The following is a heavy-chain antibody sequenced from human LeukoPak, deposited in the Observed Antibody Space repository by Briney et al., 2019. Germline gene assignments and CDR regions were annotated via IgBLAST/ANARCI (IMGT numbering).Heavy chain of an antibody. CDR3: ARALPAAMNY. CDR1: GFTFSNFW. D-gene: IGHD2-2*01. V-gene: IGHV3-7*01. Sequence: GGSLRLSCAASGFTFSNFWMSWVRQLPGKGLEWVANIRQDGSEKYYVDSVKGRFTISRDNAKNSLYLQMNSLRAEDTAVYYCARALPAAMNYWGQGTLVTVSS. CDR2: IRQDGSEK. J-gene: IGHJ4*02.